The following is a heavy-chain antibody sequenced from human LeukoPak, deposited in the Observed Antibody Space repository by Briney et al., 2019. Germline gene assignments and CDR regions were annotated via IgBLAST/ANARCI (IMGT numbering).Heavy chain of an antibody. CDR3: ARVLDFDFWSGPDYYYYMDV. J-gene: IGHJ6*03. D-gene: IGHD3-3*01. CDR1: GYTFTSYG. V-gene: IGHV1-18*01. Sequence: ASVKVSCKASGYTFTSYGISWVRQAPGQGLEWMGWISAYNGNTNYAQKLQGRVTMTTDTSTSTAYMELRSLRSDDTAVYYCARVLDFDFWSGPDYYYYMDVWGKGTTVTVSS. CDR2: ISAYNGNT.